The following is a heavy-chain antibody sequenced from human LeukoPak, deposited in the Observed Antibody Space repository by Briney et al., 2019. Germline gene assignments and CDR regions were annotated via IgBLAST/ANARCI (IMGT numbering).Heavy chain of an antibody. CDR1: GFTFRYYG. Sequence: GGSLRLSCAASGFTFRYYGMSWVRQAPGKGLEWVSSLSGSGSSTHYADSVKGRFTISRDNSKNTLYLQMNSQRAEVTAVYYCAKGRGAAAADGMDAWGQGTTVTVSS. CDR2: LSGSGSST. D-gene: IGHD6-25*01. V-gene: IGHV3-23*01. J-gene: IGHJ6*02. CDR3: AKGRGAAAADGMDA.